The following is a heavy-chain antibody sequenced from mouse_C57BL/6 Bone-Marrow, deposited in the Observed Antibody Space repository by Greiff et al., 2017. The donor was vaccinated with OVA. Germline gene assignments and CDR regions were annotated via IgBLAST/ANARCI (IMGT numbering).Heavy chain of an antibody. CDR1: GFTFSDFY. CDR3: ARDADYGSSYAMDY. V-gene: IGHV7-1*01. D-gene: IGHD1-1*01. Sequence: EVMLVESGGGLVQSGRSLRLSCATSGFTFSDFYMEWVRQAPGKGLEWIAASRNKANDYTTEYSASVKGRFIVSRDTSQSILYLQMNALRAEDTAIYYCARDADYGSSYAMDYWGQGTSVTVSS. CDR2: SRNKANDYTT. J-gene: IGHJ4*01.